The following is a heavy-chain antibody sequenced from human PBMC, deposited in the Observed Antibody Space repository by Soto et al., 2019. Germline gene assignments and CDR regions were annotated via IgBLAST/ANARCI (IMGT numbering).Heavy chain of an antibody. V-gene: IGHV3-33*01. CDR2: IWGDASKT. CDR3: ATGEGTFDY. CDR1: GFTFDSHG. Sequence: QVQLVESGGGVVQPGTSLRLSCVASGFTFDSHGMHWVRQAPGKALEWVAIIWGDASKTYYADSAKGRFTISRDNSKNTAYLELNSVRADDTAVYYCATGEGTFDYWGQGALVTVSS. J-gene: IGHJ4*02.